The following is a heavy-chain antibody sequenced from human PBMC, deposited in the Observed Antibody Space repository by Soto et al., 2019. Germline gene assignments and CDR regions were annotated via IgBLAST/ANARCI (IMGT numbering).Heavy chain of an antibody. Sequence: QVQLVQSGDEVKKPRASVKVSCKASGYIFVNYGIAWVRQAPGQGLEWMGWISPYTGNTHSATKVQGRLTMTTDTSTSTAYMDLGSLTSEDTAVYYCVMVDNYVTPTPQDVWGQGTTVTVSS. CDR2: ISPYTGNT. V-gene: IGHV1-18*01. CDR3: VMVDNYVTPTPQDV. D-gene: IGHD3-16*01. J-gene: IGHJ6*02. CDR1: GYIFVNYG.